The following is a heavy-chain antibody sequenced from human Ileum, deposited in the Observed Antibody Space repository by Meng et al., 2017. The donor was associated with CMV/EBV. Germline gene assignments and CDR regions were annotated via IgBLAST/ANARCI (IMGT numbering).Heavy chain of an antibody. CDR1: GFTFSSYE. V-gene: IGHV3-48*03. CDR3: ARDRVYDFWSGYYGGSWYYFDY. D-gene: IGHD3-3*01. Sequence: GGSLRLSCAASGFTFSSYEMNWVRQAPGKGLEWVSYISSSGSTIYYADSVKGRFTISRENAKNSLYLQMNSLLAEDTAVYYCARDRVYDFWSGYYGGSWYYFDYWGQGTLVTVSS. J-gene: IGHJ4*02. CDR2: ISSSGSTI.